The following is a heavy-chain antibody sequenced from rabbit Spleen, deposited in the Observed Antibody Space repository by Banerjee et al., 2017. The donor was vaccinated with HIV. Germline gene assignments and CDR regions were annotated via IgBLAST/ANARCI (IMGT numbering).Heavy chain of an antibody. CDR3: VRDLPDIIGWNFGF. V-gene: IGHV1S40*01. Sequence: QSLEESGGDLVKPGASLTLTCIASGVSFSGNSYMCWVRQAPGKGLEWIACINTITGKTVYATWAKGRFTISRASSTTVFLQMTSLTAADTATYFCVRDLPDIIGWNFGFWGPGTLVTVS. D-gene: IGHD1-1*01. CDR1: GVSFSGNSY. J-gene: IGHJ4*02. CDR2: INTITGKT.